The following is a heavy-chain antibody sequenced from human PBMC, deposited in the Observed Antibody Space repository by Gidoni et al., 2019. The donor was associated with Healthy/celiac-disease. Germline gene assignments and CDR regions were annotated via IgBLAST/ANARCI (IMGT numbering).Heavy chain of an antibody. CDR2: ISWDGGST. D-gene: IGHD1-1*01. CDR3: AKDLIYWKDRDYYYYYGMDV. J-gene: IGHJ6*02. V-gene: IGHV3-43D*04. Sequence: EVQLVESGGVVVQPGGSLRLSCAASGFTFDDYAMHWVRQAPGKGLEWVSLISWDGGSTYYADSVKGRFTISRDNSKNPLYLQMNSLRAEDTALYYCAKDLIYWKDRDYYYYYGMDVWGQGTTVTVSS. CDR1: GFTFDDYA.